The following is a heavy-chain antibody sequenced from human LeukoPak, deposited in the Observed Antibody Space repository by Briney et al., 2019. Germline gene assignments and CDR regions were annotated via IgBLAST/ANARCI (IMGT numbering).Heavy chain of an antibody. CDR1: GGSISSYY. J-gene: IGHJ4*02. Sequence: SETLSLTCTGSGGSISSYYWSWIRQPPGKGLEGIGCIYYSGSNNYNPSLKSRVTISVDTSKNQFSLKLSSVTAADTAVYYCARGRHGYRFDYWGQGTLVTVSS. V-gene: IGHV4-59*01. D-gene: IGHD5-24*01. CDR2: IYYSGSN. CDR3: ARGRHGYRFDY.